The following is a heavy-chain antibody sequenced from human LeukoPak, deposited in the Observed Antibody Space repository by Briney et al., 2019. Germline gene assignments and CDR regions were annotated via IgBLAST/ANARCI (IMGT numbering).Heavy chain of an antibody. CDR2: IYYSGST. J-gene: IGHJ5*02. CDR1: GGSISSSSYS. D-gene: IGHD4-17*01. CDR3: ARLLDGDRFDP. Sequence: SSETLSLTCTVSGGSISSSSYSWGWIRQPPGKGLEWIGSIYYSGSTYYNPSLKSRVTISVDTSKNQFSLKLSSVTAADTAVYYCARLLDGDRFDPWGQGTLVTVSS. V-gene: IGHV4-39*01.